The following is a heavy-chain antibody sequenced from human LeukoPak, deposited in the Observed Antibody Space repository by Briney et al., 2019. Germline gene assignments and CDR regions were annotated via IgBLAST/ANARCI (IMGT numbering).Heavy chain of an antibody. CDR3: ARETAMASFDY. CDR2: IYYSGSI. CDR1: GGSISSYY. Sequence: SETLSLTCTVSGGSISSYYWSWIRQPPGKGLEWIGYIYYSGSINYNPSLKSRVTISVDTSKNQFSLKLSSVTAADTAVYYCARETAMASFDYWGQGTLVTVSS. V-gene: IGHV4-59*01. D-gene: IGHD5-18*01. J-gene: IGHJ4*02.